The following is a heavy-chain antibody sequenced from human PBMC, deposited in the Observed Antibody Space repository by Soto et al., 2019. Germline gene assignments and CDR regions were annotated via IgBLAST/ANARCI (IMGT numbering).Heavy chain of an antibody. Sequence: EVPLLESGGGLVQPGGSLRLSCAASGFTFSSYAMRWVRQAPVKGLEWVSAISGSGDSTYYADSVKGRFTISTDNSKNTLYLQMNSLRAEDTAVYYCARRGSGGEYDYWGQGTLVTVSS. V-gene: IGHV3-23*01. J-gene: IGHJ4*02. CDR2: ISGSGDST. CDR1: GFTFSSYA. D-gene: IGHD6-19*01. CDR3: ARRGSGGEYDY.